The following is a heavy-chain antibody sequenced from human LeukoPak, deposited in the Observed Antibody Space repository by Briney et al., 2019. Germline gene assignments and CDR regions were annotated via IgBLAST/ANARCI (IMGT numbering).Heavy chain of an antibody. CDR1: AYDFTGYH. V-gene: IGHV1-2*06. J-gene: IGHJ4*02. CDR2: LNPNTGHA. Sequence: ASVKVSCTVVAYDFTGYHIHWVRLAPGQGPEWMGRLNPNTGHAVYAFKFQGRVTITRDTSSSTAYMEVTRLTSDDTALYYCAKARDGATRIFLWGRGTLVTAS. CDR3: AKARDGATRIFL. D-gene: IGHD2/OR15-2a*01.